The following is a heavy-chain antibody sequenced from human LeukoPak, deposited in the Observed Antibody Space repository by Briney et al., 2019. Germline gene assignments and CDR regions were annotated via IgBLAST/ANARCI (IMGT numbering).Heavy chain of an antibody. J-gene: IGHJ4*02. CDR1: GYTFTSYG. V-gene: IGHV1-18*01. Sequence: GASVKVSCKASGYTFTSYGISWVRQAPGQGLEWMGWISGYYGNTDSAQNLQGRVTMTRDTSTSTAYMELRSLTSDDTAVYYCASRGPVGGGWGFDYWGQGTLVTVSS. CDR2: ISGYYGNT. D-gene: IGHD6-19*01. CDR3: ASRGPVGGGWGFDY.